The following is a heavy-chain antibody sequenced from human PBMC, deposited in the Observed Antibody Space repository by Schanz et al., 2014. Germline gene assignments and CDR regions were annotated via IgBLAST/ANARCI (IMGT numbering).Heavy chain of an antibody. CDR2: INQSGTT. Sequence: QVQLQQWGAGLLKPSETLSLTCAVYGGSFSSNYWSWIRQPPGKGLEWIGEINQSGTTNYNPSLKSRVTMSERALKNQIPRMVRSVTAADMTVYYCARGGYGSRSYREFDYCGEGTLGT. D-gene: IGHD3-10*01. CDR3: ARGGYGSRSYREFDY. J-gene: IGHJ4*02. CDR1: GGSFSSNY. V-gene: IGHV4-34*02.